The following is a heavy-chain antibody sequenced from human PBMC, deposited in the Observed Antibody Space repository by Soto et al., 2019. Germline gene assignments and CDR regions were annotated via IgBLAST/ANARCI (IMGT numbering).Heavy chain of an antibody. Sequence: QVQLVESGGGVVQPGRSLRLSCAASGFTFSSYGMHWVRQAPGKGLEWVAVISYDGSNKYYADSVKGRFTISRDSSKNXLYRQMNSLRPEDTAVYYCAKHRDIAPRPAYYFDYWGQGTLVTVSS. CDR1: GFTFSSYG. J-gene: IGHJ4*02. CDR3: AKHRDIAPRPAYYFDY. CDR2: ISYDGSNK. V-gene: IGHV3-30*18. D-gene: IGHD5-12*01.